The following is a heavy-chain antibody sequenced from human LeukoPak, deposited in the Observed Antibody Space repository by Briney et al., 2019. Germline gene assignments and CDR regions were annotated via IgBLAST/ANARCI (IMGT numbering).Heavy chain of an antibody. CDR2: ISSSRSTI. V-gene: IGHV3-48*04. CDR3: ARIGGYPAFFDY. J-gene: IGHJ4*02. Sequence: GGSLRLSCAASGFTFSSYSMNWVRQAPGKGREWVSYISSSRSTIYYADSVKGRFTISRDNAKNSVYLQMNSLRAEDTAVSYCARIGGYPAFFDYWGQGTLVTVSS. D-gene: IGHD2-15*01. CDR1: GFTFSSYS.